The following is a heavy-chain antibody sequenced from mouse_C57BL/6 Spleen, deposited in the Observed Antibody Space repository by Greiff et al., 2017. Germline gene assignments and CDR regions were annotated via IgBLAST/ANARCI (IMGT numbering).Heavy chain of an antibody. Sequence: QVQLQQPGAELVKPGASVKLSCKASGYTFTSYWMQWVKQRPGQGLEWIGEIDPSDSYTNYNQKFKGKATLTVDTSSSTAYMQRSSLTSEDSAVYYCARRGNYGSSYFDVWGTGTTVTVSS. CDR1: GYTFTSYW. CDR2: IDPSDSYT. CDR3: ARRGNYGSSYFDV. V-gene: IGHV1-50*01. J-gene: IGHJ1*03. D-gene: IGHD1-1*01.